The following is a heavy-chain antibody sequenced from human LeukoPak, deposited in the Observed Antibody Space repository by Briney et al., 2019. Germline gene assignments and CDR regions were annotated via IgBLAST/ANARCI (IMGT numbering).Heavy chain of an antibody. V-gene: IGHV1-2*02. CDR1: GYTFTGYY. Sequence: ASVTVSCKASGYTFTGYYMHWVRQAPGKGLEWMGWINPNCGGTNYAQKFQGRVTMTRDTSISTAYMELSRLRSDDTAVYYCAREQGSAAIIPGHYYYYMDVWGKGTTVTVSS. D-gene: IGHD6-13*01. CDR2: INPNCGGT. CDR3: AREQGSAAIIPGHYYYYMDV. J-gene: IGHJ6*03.